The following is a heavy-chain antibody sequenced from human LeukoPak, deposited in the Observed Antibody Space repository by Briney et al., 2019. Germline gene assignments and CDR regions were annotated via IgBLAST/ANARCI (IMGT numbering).Heavy chain of an antibody. CDR2: IYTSGST. CDR1: GGSFSIYY. D-gene: IGHD3-9*01. Sequence: PSETLSLTCTVSGGSFSIYYWSWIRQPAGKGLEWIGRIYTSGSTNYNPSLKSRVTMSVDTSKNQFSLNLNSVTAADTAVYYCARVLRYFDWLQLYYYYMDVWGKGTTVTVSS. CDR3: ARVLRYFDWLQLYYYYMDV. V-gene: IGHV4-4*07. J-gene: IGHJ6*03.